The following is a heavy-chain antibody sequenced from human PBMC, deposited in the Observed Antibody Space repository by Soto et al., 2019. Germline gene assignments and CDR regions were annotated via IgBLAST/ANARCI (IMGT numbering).Heavy chain of an antibody. D-gene: IGHD3-10*01. CDR1: GFTFSSYA. V-gene: IGHV3-23*01. Sequence: QLGGSLRLSCAASGFTFSSYAMSWVRQAPGKGLEWVSAISGSGGSTYYADSVKGRFTISRDNSKNTLYLQMNSLRAEDTAVYYCAKDLYDGSGSYYDAFDIWGQGTMVTVSS. J-gene: IGHJ3*02. CDR2: ISGSGGST. CDR3: AKDLYDGSGSYYDAFDI.